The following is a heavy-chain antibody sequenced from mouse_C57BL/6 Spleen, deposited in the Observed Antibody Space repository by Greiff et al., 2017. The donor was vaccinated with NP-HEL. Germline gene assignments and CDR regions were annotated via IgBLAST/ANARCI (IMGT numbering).Heavy chain of an antibody. V-gene: IGHV1-66*01. Sequence: QVQLKQSGPELVKPGASVKISCKASGYSFTSYYIHWVKQRPGQGLEWIGWIYPGSGNTKYNEKFKGKATLTADTSSSTAYMQLSSLTSEDSAVYYCARGDWVYYFDYWGQGTTLTVSS. CDR3: ARGDWVYYFDY. CDR1: GYSFTSYY. J-gene: IGHJ2*01. CDR2: IYPGSGNT. D-gene: IGHD4-1*01.